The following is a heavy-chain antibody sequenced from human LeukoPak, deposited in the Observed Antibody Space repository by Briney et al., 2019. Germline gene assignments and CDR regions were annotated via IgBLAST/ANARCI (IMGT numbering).Heavy chain of an antibody. V-gene: IGHV3-21*01. CDR1: GFTFSSYS. Sequence: PGGSLILSCAASGFTFSSYSMNWVRQAPGKGLEWVSSISSSSSYIYYADSVKGRFTISRDNAKNSLYLQMNSLRAEDTAVYYCARLPGAGWTSPNKPPANDYWGQGTLVTVSS. D-gene: IGHD3/OR15-3a*01. CDR3: ARLPGAGWTSPNKPPANDY. J-gene: IGHJ4*02. CDR2: ISSSSSYI.